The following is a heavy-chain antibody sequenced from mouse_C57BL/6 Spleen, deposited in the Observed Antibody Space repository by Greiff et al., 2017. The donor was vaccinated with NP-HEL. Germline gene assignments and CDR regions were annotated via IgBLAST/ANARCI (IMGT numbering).Heavy chain of an antibody. V-gene: IGHV1-15*01. J-gene: IGHJ1*03. CDR3: TRSYYYGSSYRWYFDV. CDR2: IDPETGGT. CDR1: GYTFTDYE. Sequence: QVQLKQSGAELVRPGASVTLSCKASGYTFTDYEMHWVKQTPVHGLEWIGAIDPETGGTAYNQKFKGKAILTADKSSSTAYMELRSLTSEDSAVYYCTRSYYYGSSYRWYFDVWGTGTTVTVSS. D-gene: IGHD1-1*01.